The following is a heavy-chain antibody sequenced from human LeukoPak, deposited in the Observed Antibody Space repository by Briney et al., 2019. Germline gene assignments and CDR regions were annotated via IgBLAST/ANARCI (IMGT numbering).Heavy chain of an antibody. D-gene: IGHD6-13*01. Sequence: SETLSLTCAVYGGSFSGYYWSWIRQPPGKGLEWIGEINHTGSTTYHPSLKSRVTISVDTSKNQFSLKLSSVTAADTAVYYCARGAGYSSSWYRWFDPWGQGTLVTVSS. CDR3: ARGAGYSSSWYRWFDP. CDR2: INHTGST. CDR1: GGSFSGYY. V-gene: IGHV4-34*01. J-gene: IGHJ5*02.